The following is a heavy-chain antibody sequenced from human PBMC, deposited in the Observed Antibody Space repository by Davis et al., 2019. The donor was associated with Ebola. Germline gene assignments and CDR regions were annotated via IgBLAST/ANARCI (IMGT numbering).Heavy chain of an antibody. CDR3: ASDDGRGRSYDMDV. Sequence: GGSLRLSCAASGFTVSSDYMSWVRQAPGKGLEWVSVMYSGGNTNYADSVKGRFTISRDNAKNSLFLQLDSLRDEETAMYYCASDDGRGRSYDMDVWGQGTTVTVSS. CDR1: GFTVSSDY. V-gene: IGHV3-53*01. J-gene: IGHJ6*02. D-gene: IGHD3/OR15-3a*01. CDR2: MYSGGNT.